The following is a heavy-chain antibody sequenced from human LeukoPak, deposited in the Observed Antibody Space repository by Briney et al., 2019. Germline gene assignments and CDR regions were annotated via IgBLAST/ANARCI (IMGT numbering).Heavy chain of an antibody. V-gene: IGHV3-23*01. CDR3: AKDGRDGYNEFDY. CDR2: ISGSGGST. Sequence: GGSLRLSCAASGVTFGSDAMSWVRQAPGKGLEWVSAISGSGGSTYYADSVKGRFTISRDNSKNTLYLQMNSLRAEDTAVYYCAKDGRDGYNEFDYWGQGTLVTVSS. D-gene: IGHD5-24*01. J-gene: IGHJ4*02. CDR1: GVTFGSDA.